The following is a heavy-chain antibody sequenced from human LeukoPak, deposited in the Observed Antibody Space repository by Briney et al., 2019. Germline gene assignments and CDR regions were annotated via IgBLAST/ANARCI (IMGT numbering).Heavy chain of an antibody. J-gene: IGHJ6*02. CDR1: GFTFDDYA. V-gene: IGHV3-9*01. Sequence: GRSLRLSCAASGFTFDDYAMRWVRQAPGKGLEWVSGISWNSGSIGYADSVKGRFTISRDNAKNSLYLQMNSLRAEDTALYYCAKDKGQGGYYYYGMDVWGQGTTVTVSS. CDR3: AKDKGQGGYYYYGMDV. CDR2: ISWNSGSI.